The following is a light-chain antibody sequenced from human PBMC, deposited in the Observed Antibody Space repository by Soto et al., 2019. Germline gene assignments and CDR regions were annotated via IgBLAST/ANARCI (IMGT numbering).Light chain of an antibody. CDR1: QGIKNW. CDR3: QQAASFPIT. CDR2: TGS. Sequence: DIQMTQSPSYVSASVGDRFTITCRASQGIKNWLAWYQQKPGKAPNHLIYTGSSLQSGVPSRFSGSGSGTDFTLTINSLQPEDFATYYCQQAASFPITFGQGTRLEIK. J-gene: IGKJ5*01. V-gene: IGKV1-12*01.